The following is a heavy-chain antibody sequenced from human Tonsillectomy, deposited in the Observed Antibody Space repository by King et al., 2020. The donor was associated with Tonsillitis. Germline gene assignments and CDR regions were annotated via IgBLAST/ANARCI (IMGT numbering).Heavy chain of an antibody. CDR3: ARTHDYGDPFDI. J-gene: IGHJ3*02. CDR1: GGSISNSSYY. CDR2: IYYTGST. D-gene: IGHD4-17*01. Sequence: QLQESGPGLVKPSETLSLTCTVSGGSISNSSYYWGWIRQPPGKGLEWIGSIYYTGSTYYNSSLKSRVTISVDTSKNQFSLKLSSVTAAATAVYYCARTHDYGDPFDIWGQGTMVTVSS. V-gene: IGHV4-39*07.